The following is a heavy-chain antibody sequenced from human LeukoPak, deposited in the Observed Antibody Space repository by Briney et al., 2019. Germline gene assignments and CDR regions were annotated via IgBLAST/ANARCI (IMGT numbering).Heavy chain of an antibody. CDR2: VSAYNGNT. CDR1: GYTFTSYG. J-gene: IGHJ6*03. D-gene: IGHD6-13*01. Sequence: ASVKVSCKASGYTFTSYGISWVRQAPGQGLEWMGRVSAYNGNTNYAQKLQGRVTMTTDTSTSTAYMELRSLRSDDTAVYYCARGGSSSSPIMGNHYYMDVWGKGTTVTVSS. CDR3: ARGGSSSSPIMGNHYYMDV. V-gene: IGHV1-18*01.